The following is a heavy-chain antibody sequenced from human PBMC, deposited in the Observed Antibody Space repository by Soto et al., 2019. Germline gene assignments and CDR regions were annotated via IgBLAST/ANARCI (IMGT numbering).Heavy chain of an antibody. CDR1: GFTFSSCA. Sequence: GGSLRLSCAASGFTFSSCAMSWVRQAPGKGLEWVSAISGSGGSTYYADSVKGRFTISRDNSKNTLYLQMNSLRAEDTAVYYCAKDPDDYYDILTGYFDYWGQGTLVTVSS. J-gene: IGHJ4*02. V-gene: IGHV3-23*01. D-gene: IGHD3-9*01. CDR3: AKDPDDYYDILTGYFDY. CDR2: ISGSGGST.